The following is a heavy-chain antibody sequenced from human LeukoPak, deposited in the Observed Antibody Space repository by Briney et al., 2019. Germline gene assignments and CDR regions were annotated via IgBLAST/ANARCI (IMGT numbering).Heavy chain of an antibody. D-gene: IGHD4-23*01. CDR3: ARLDYGGHPLRY. Sequence: ASVTVSFKASGYTFTGYYMHWVRQAPGQGLEWMGWINPNSGGTNYAQKFQGRVTMTRDTSISTAYMELSRLRYDDTAVYYCARLDYGGHPLRYWGQGTLVTVSS. V-gene: IGHV1-2*02. CDR2: INPNSGGT. CDR1: GYTFTGYY. J-gene: IGHJ4*02.